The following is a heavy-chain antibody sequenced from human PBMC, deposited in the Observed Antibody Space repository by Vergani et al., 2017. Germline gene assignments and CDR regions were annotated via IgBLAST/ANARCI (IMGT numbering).Heavy chain of an antibody. CDR1: GYSFNNYA. V-gene: IGHV7-4-1*01. J-gene: IGHJ4*02. Sequence: QEQLVQSGFELKKPGASVKVSCKASGYSFNNYAIHWVRQAPGQGLEWMGWINPTTGNPTYARAFTGRFVFSLDTSISTAYLQIGSLKAEDTAVYFCARAKRGRLAVGATDSWGQGTLLTVSS. CDR2: INPTTGNP. D-gene: IGHD6-19*01. CDR3: ARAKRGRLAVGATDS.